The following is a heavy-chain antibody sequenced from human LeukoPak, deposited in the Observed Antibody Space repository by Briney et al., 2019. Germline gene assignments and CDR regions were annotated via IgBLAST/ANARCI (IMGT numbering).Heavy chain of an antibody. D-gene: IGHD5-18*01. CDR3: AKDHRGYSYGPYYFDH. V-gene: IGHV3-30*18. CDR2: ISYDGSNK. CDR1: GFTFSSYG. J-gene: IGHJ4*02. Sequence: GGSLRLSCAASGFTFSSYGMHWVRQAPGKGLEWVAVISYDGSNKYYADSVKGRFTISRDNSKNTLYLQMNSLRAEDTAVYYCAKDHRGYSYGPYYFDHWGQGTLVTVSS.